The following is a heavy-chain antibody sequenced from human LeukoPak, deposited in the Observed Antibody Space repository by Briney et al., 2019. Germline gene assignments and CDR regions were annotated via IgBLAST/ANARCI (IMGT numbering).Heavy chain of an antibody. CDR2: IYYSGST. V-gene: IGHV4-39*01. D-gene: IGHD6-13*01. J-gene: IGHJ6*03. CDR1: GGSISSSSYY. CDR3: ARADSSSWSYYYYYYMDV. Sequence: SETLSLTCTVSGGSISSSSYYWGWIRQPPGKGLEWIGSIYYSGSTYYNPSPKSRVTISVDTSKNQFSLKLSSVTAADTAVYYCARADSSSWSYYYYYYMDVWGKGTTVTVSS.